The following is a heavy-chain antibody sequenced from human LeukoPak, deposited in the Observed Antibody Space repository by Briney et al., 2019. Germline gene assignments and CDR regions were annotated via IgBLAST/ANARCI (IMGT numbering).Heavy chain of an antibody. CDR3: ARRGSGWYSNWFDP. CDR2: IYYSGST. D-gene: IGHD6-19*01. V-gene: IGHV4-30-4*01. J-gene: IGHJ5*02. Sequence: SQTLSLTCTVSGGSISSGDYYWSWIRQPPGKGLEWIGYIYYSGSTYYNPSLKSRVTISVDTSKNQFSLKLSSVTAADTAVYYCARRGSGWYSNWFDPWGQGTLVTVSS. CDR1: GGSISSGDYY.